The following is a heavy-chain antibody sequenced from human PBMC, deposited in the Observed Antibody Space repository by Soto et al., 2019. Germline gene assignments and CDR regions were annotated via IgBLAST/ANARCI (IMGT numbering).Heavy chain of an antibody. V-gene: IGHV3-30-3*01. CDR3: GRDRRSSPTYDLDY. J-gene: IGHJ4*02. Sequence: QVHLVESGGGVVQPGTSLRLSCAASGFTFSNYAMHWVRQAPGKGLDWVAVTSFDGFNRFYAGSVKGRFTISRDNSGNTLFLEINSLRGDDTAVYYCGRDRRSSPTYDLDYWGQGTLVTVSS. D-gene: IGHD6-6*01. CDR2: TSFDGFNR. CDR1: GFTFSNYA.